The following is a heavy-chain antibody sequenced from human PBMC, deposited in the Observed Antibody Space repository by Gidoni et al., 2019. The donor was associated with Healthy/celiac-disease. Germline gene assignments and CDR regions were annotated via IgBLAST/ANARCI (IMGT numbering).Heavy chain of an antibody. CDR1: GYY. CDR3: ARVYTVEVVTAIIPDAFDI. D-gene: IGHD2-21*02. J-gene: IGHJ3*02. V-gene: IGHV4-34*01. Sequence: GYYWSWIRQPPGKGLEWIGEINHSGSTNYNPSLKSRVTISVDTSKNQFSLKLSSVTAADTAVYYCARVYTVEVVTAIIPDAFDIWGQGTMVTVSS. CDR2: INHSGST.